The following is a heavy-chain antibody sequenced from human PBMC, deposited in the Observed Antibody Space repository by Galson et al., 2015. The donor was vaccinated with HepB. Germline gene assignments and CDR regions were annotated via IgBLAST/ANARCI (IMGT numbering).Heavy chain of an antibody. Sequence: SLRLSCAASGFTFSSYGMHWVRQAPGKGLEWVAFIRYDGSNKYYADSVKGRFTISRDNSKNTLYLQMNSLRAEDTAVYYCAKDRGRHYYYYGMDVWGQGTTVTVSS. CDR1: GFTFSSYG. D-gene: IGHD3-10*01. CDR2: IRYDGSNK. V-gene: IGHV3-30*02. CDR3: AKDRGRHYYYYGMDV. J-gene: IGHJ6*02.